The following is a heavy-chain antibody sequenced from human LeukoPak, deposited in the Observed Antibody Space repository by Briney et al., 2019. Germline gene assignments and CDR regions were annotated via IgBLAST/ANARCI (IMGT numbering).Heavy chain of an antibody. D-gene: IGHD1-14*01. Sequence: ASVTVSCKASGYTFTSYYMHWVRQAPGQGLAWMGIINPSGRSTSYAQKFQGRVTMTRDTSTSTVYMELSSLRSEDTAVYYCARDQRNLFDYWGQGTLVTVSS. CDR3: ARDQRNLFDY. CDR1: GYTFTSYY. J-gene: IGHJ4*02. V-gene: IGHV1-46*01. CDR2: INPSGRST.